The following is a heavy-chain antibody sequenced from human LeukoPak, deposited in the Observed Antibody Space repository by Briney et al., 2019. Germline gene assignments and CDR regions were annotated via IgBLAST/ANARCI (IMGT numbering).Heavy chain of an antibody. V-gene: IGHV4-34*01. CDR3: ARLPYCGGGSCYLDY. D-gene: IGHD2-15*01. CDR2: INHNGST. CDR1: GGSFSGYY. J-gene: IGHJ4*02. Sequence: SETLSLTCAVYGGSFSGYYWSWIRQPPGKGLEWIGEINHNGSTNYNPSLKSRVTMSVDTSKHQFSLKLSSVTAADTAVYYCARLPYCGGGSCYLDYWGQGTLVTVSS.